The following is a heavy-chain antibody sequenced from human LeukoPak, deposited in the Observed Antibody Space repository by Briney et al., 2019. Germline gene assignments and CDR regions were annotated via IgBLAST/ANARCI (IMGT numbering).Heavy chain of an antibody. CDR1: GFTFSDYY. CDR2: ISSSGSTI. CDR3: ARDPFEHYYGSGSYHPLDY. D-gene: IGHD3-10*01. V-gene: IGHV3-11*04. Sequence: GGSQRLSCAASGFTFSDYYMSWIRQAPGKGLEWVSYISSSGSTIYYADSVKGRFTISRDNAKNSLYLQMNSLRAEDTAVYYCARDPFEHYYGSGSYHPLDYWGQGTLVTVSS. J-gene: IGHJ4*02.